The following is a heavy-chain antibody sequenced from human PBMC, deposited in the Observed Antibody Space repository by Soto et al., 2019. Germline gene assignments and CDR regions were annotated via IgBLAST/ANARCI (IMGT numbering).Heavy chain of an antibody. CDR3: AKLPVLRFLEWLSQDETYYFDY. J-gene: IGHJ4*02. Sequence: GGSLRLSCAASGFTFSSYAMSWVRQAPGKGLEWVSAISGSGGSTYYADSVKGRFTISRDNSKNTLYLQMNSLRAEDTAVYYCAKLPVLRFLEWLSQDETYYFDYWGQGTLVTVSS. D-gene: IGHD3-3*01. V-gene: IGHV3-23*01. CDR1: GFTFSSYA. CDR2: ISGSGGST.